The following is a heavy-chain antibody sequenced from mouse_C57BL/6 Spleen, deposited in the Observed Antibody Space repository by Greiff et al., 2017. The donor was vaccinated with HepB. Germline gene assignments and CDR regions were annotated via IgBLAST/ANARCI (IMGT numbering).Heavy chain of an antibody. D-gene: IGHD2-2*01. CDR1: GYTFTSYW. V-gene: IGHV1-59*01. CDR3: ARRVTTYYYAMDY. J-gene: IGHJ4*01. Sequence: VQLQQPGAELVRPGTSVKLSCKASGYTFTSYWMHWVKQRPGQGLEWIGVIDPSDSYTNYNQKFKGKATLTVDTSSSTAYMQLSSLTSEDSAVYYCARRVTTYYYAMDYWGQGTSVTVSS. CDR2: IDPSDSYT.